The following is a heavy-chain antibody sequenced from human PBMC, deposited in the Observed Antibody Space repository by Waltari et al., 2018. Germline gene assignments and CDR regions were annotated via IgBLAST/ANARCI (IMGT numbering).Heavy chain of an antibody. Sequence: QVQLQESGPGLVKPSETLSLTCAVSGDSINNSYWNWIRQPPGKELEWIGYIAYNGRTNYNPSLKSRVTISVDTSKTQFSLKLTSLTAADTAVYYCGRSYDFWSGYPLDYWGPGSLVTVSS. CDR1: GDSINNSY. D-gene: IGHD3-3*01. CDR3: GRSYDFWSGYPLDY. CDR2: IAYNGRT. V-gene: IGHV4-59*01. J-gene: IGHJ4*02.